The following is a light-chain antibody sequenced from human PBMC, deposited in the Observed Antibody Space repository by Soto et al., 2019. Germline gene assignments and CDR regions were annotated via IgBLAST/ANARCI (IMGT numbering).Light chain of an antibody. CDR3: SSYTSSSTLV. CDR2: DVS. J-gene: IGLJ2*01. V-gene: IGLV2-14*01. Sequence: QSALTQPASGSGSPGQSITISCTGTSSDVGGYNYVSWYQQHPGKAPKLMIYDVSNRPSGVSNRFSGSKSGNTASLTISGLQAEDEADYYCSSYTSSSTLVFGGGTQLTV. CDR1: SSDVGGYNY.